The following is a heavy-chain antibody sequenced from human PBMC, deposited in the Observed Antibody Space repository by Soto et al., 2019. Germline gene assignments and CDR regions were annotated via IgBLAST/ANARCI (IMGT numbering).Heavy chain of an antibody. CDR2: IYYSGST. V-gene: IGHV4-59*01. D-gene: IGHD3-22*01. Sequence: LSLTCTVSGGSISSYYWSWIRQPPGKGLEWIGYIYYSGSTNYNPSLKSRVTISVDTSKNQFPLKLSSVTAADTAVYYCASLDDSSGYYHDAFDIWGQGTMVTVSS. CDR1: GGSISSYY. CDR3: ASLDDSSGYYHDAFDI. J-gene: IGHJ3*02.